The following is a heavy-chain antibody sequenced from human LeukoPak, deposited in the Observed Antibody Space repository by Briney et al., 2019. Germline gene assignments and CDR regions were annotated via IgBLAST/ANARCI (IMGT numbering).Heavy chain of an antibody. D-gene: IGHD4-17*01. J-gene: IGHJ4*02. CDR2: IIPIFGTT. V-gene: IGHV1-69*13. CDR1: GGTFSSYA. Sequence: SVKVSCKASGGTFSSYAISWVRQAPGQGLEWMGGIIPIFGTTNYVQKFQGRVTITADESTSTAYMGLSSLRSEDTAVYYCARNDYGDYVGEYYFDYWGQGTLVTVSS. CDR3: ARNDYGDYVGEYYFDY.